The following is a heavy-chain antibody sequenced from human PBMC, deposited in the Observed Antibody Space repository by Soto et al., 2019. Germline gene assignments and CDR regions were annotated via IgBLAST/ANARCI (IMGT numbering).Heavy chain of an antibody. J-gene: IGHJ4*02. CDR1: GYTLTELS. CDR2: MNPNSGNT. CDR3: ARGMGYSYAYFDY. Sequence: GASVKVSCKVSGYTLTELSMHWVRQATGQGLEWMGWMNPNSGNTGYAQKFQGRVTMTRNTSISTAYMELSSLRSEDTAVYYCARGMGYSYAYFDYWGQGTLVTVSS. V-gene: IGHV1-8*01. D-gene: IGHD5-18*01.